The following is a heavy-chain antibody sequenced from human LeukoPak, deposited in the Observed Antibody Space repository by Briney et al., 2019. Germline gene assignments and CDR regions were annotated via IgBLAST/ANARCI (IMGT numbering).Heavy chain of an antibody. V-gene: IGHV1-69*04. J-gene: IGHJ4*02. Sequence: GASVKVSCKASGGTFSSYAISWVRQAPGQGLEWMGRIIPILGIANYAQKFQGRVTITADKSTSTAYMELSSLRSEDTAVYYCASQDIVVVPAAMDYWGQGTLVTVSS. CDR2: IIPILGIA. CDR3: ASQDIVVVPAAMDY. CDR1: GGTFSSYA. D-gene: IGHD2-2*01.